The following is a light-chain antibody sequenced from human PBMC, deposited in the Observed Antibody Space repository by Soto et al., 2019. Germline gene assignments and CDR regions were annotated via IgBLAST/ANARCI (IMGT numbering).Light chain of an antibody. CDR1: QGISSY. Sequence: DIQMTQSPSSLSASVGDSVTITCRASQGISSYLAWYQQKPGKVPKVLIYAASTLHSGVPSRFSGSGSGTEFTRTISNVQPEDAATYYVQKSYSAPETFGQGTKGEL. V-gene: IGKV1-27*01. CDR2: AAS. CDR3: QKSYSAPET. J-gene: IGKJ1*01.